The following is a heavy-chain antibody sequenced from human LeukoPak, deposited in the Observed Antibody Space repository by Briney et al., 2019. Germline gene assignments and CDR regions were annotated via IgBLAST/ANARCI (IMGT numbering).Heavy chain of an antibody. CDR1: GGSFSGYY. J-gene: IGHJ4*02. D-gene: IGHD1-26*01. CDR2: INHSGST. CDR3: ARDNLGGSYYFDY. V-gene: IGHV4-34*01. Sequence: SETLSLTCAVYGGSFSGYYWSWIRQPPGKGLEWIGEINHSGSTNYSPSLKSRVTISVDTSKNQFSLKLSSVTAADTAVYYCARDNLGGSYYFDYRGQGTLVTVSS.